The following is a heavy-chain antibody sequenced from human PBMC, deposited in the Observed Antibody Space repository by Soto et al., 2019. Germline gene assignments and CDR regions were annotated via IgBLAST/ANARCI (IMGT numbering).Heavy chain of an antibody. V-gene: IGHV3-30-3*01. CDR2: ISYDGSNK. J-gene: IGHJ3*02. CDR3: ARDRGGAFDI. D-gene: IGHD3-10*01. Sequence: QVQLVESGGGVVQPGRSLRLSCAASGFTFSSYAMQWVRQAPGKGLEWVAVISYDGSNKYYADSVKGRFTISRDNSKNTLYLQMNSLRAEDTAVYYCARDRGGAFDIWGQGTMVTVSS. CDR1: GFTFSSYA.